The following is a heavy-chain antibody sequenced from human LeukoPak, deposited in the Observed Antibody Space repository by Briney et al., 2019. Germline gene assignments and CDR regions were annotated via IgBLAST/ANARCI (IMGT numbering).Heavy chain of an antibody. CDR2: IIPIFGSA. CDR3: ATAIWLQRYYFDY. D-gene: IGHD5-24*01. CDR1: GGTFNNYA. Sequence: GASVKVSCKASGGTFNNYAINWVRQAPGQGLEWMGGIIPIFGSANYAQKFQGRVTITADESTSTAYMELSSLRSEDTAVYYCATAIWLQRYYFDYWGQGTLVTVSS. V-gene: IGHV1-69*13. J-gene: IGHJ4*02.